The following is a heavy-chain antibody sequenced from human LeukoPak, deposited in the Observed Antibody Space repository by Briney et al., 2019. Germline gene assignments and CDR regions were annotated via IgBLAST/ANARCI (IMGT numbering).Heavy chain of an antibody. D-gene: IGHD5/OR15-5a*01. CDR2: ISDSGGST. CDR1: GFTFSSYA. V-gene: IGHV3-23*01. J-gene: IGHJ4*02. CDR3: AKRSVAVQTSGGVGYFDY. Sequence: GGSLRLSCAASGFTFSSYAMSWVRQAPGKGLEWVSVISDSGGSTYYADSVKGRFTISRDNSKNTLYPQMNSLRAEDTAVYYCAKRSVAVQTSGGVGYFDYWGQGTLVTVSS.